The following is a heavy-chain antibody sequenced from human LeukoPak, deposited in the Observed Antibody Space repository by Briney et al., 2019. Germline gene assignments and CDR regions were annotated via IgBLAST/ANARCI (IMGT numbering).Heavy chain of an antibody. D-gene: IGHD6-13*01. CDR1: GFTFSKYW. J-gene: IGHJ4*02. CDR3: GRYDGACWYGY. CDR2: IKQDGSEK. V-gene: IGHV3-7*05. Sequence: GGSLRLSCAASGFTFSKYWMSWVRQAPGKGLEWVANIKQDGSEKYYVDSVKGRFTISRDNAKNSLYLQMNSLRADDTAVYYCGRYDGACWYGYWGQGTLVTVSS.